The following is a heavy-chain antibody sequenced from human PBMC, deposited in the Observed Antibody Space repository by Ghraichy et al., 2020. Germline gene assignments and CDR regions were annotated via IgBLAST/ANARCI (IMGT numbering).Heavy chain of an antibody. D-gene: IGHD3-3*01. V-gene: IGHV4-34*01. CDR1: GGSFSGYY. CDR3: ARVEGYDDFWSGYYTGIGAFDI. Sequence: SQTLSLTCAVYGGSFSGYYWSWIRQPPGKGLEWIGEINHSGSTNYNPSLKSRVTISVDTSKNQFSLKLSSVTAADTAVYYCARVEGYDDFWSGYYTGIGAFDIWGQGTMVTVSS. J-gene: IGHJ3*02. CDR2: INHSGST.